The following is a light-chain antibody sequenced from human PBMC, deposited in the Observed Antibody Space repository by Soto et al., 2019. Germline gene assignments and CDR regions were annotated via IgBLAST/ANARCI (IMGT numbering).Light chain of an antibody. J-gene: IGKJ1*01. V-gene: IGKV3-15*01. CDR3: QQYGSSPTWT. CDR2: GAS. CDR1: QAVGYN. Sequence: EVVMTQSPATLYVSPGERVTLSCRASQAVGYNLAWYQHKPGQAPRLLIYGASTRVTGIPTRFSGSGSGTEFTLTISSLQSEDFAIYYCQQYGSSPTWTFGQGTKVEIK.